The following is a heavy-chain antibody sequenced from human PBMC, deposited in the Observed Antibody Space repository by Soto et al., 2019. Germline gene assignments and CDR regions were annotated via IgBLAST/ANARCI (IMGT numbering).Heavy chain of an antibody. Sequence: LRLSCTASGFTFGDYAMSWFRQAPGKGLEWVGFIRSKAYGGTTEYAASVKGRFTISRDDSKSIAYLQMNSLKTEDTAVYYCTRARENCSGGSCAEGSFDYWGQGTLVTVSS. D-gene: IGHD2-15*01. J-gene: IGHJ4*02. CDR3: TRARENCSGGSCAEGSFDY. V-gene: IGHV3-49*03. CDR1: GFTFGDYA. CDR2: IRSKAYGGTT.